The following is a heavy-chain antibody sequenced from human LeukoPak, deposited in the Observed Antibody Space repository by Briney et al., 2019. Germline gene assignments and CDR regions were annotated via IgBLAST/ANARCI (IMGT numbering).Heavy chain of an antibody. CDR3: ARGVAVYYFDY. D-gene: IGHD2-15*01. CDR2: IYYSGST. J-gene: IGHJ4*02. V-gene: IGHV4-31*03. Sequence: PSETLSLTCTVSGGSISSGGYYWSWIRQHPGKGLEWIGYIYYSGSTYYNPSLKSRVTISVGTSKNQFSLKLSSVTAADTAVYYCARGVAVYYFDYWGQGTLVTVSS. CDR1: GGSISSGGYY.